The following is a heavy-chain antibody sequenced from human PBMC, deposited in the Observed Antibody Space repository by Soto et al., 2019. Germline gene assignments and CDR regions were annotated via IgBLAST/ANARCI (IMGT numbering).Heavy chain of an antibody. CDR1: GGSISSYY. J-gene: IGHJ4*02. CDR3: ARAQGFLLDY. Sequence: PSETLSLTCTVSGGSISSYYWSWIRQPPGKGLEWIGYIYYSGSTNYNPSLKSRVTISVDTSKNQFSLKLSSVTAADTAVYYCARAQGFLLDYWGQGTLVTVSS. CDR2: IYYSGST. V-gene: IGHV4-59*01.